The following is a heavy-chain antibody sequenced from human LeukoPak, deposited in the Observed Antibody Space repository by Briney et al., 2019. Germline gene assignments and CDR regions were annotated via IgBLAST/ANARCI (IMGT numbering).Heavy chain of an antibody. Sequence: PSETLSLTCTVSGDSIRSHYWSWIRQPPGKGLEWIGYIYNSGSTNYNPSLKSRVTISVVTSKNQFSLKLSSVTAADTAVYYCARVEKQLVHLSHYYCYYIDVWGNGTTVTVSS. CDR1: GDSIRSHY. J-gene: IGHJ6*03. D-gene: IGHD6-6*01. CDR3: ARVEKQLVHLSHYYCYYIDV. CDR2: IYNSGST. V-gene: IGHV4-59*11.